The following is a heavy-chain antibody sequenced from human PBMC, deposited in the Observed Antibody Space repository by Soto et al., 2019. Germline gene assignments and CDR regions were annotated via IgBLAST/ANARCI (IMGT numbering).Heavy chain of an antibody. D-gene: IGHD3-22*01. Sequence: ASVKVSCKASGYTFTSYAMHWVRQAPGQRLEWMGWINAGNGNTKYSQKFQGRVTITRDTSASTAYMELSSLRSEDTAVYYCARERPHYYDSSGYPDDYWGQGTLVTVSS. CDR1: GYTFTSYA. J-gene: IGHJ4*02. CDR2: INAGNGNT. CDR3: ARERPHYYDSSGYPDDY. V-gene: IGHV1-3*01.